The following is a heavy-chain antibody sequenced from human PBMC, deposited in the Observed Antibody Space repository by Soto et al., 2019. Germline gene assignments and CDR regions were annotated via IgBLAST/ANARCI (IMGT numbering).Heavy chain of an antibody. CDR3: ASTYEWFGESPIDY. CDR1: GFTFSSYW. D-gene: IGHD3-10*01. CDR2: IKSDGSST. J-gene: IGHJ4*02. V-gene: IGHV3-74*01. Sequence: GGSLRLSCAASGFTFSSYWMHWVRQVPGKGLVWVSRIKSDGSSTSYADSVKGRFTISRDNAKNTLYLQMNSLRVEDTAVYYCASTYEWFGESPIDYWGQGTLVTVSS.